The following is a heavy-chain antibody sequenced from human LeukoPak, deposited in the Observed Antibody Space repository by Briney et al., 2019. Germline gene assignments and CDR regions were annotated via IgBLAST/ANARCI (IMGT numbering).Heavy chain of an antibody. CDR2: INPNSGGT. V-gene: IGHV1-2*06. J-gene: IGHJ4*02. Sequence: ASVRVSCKASGYTFTGYYMHWVRQAPGQGLEWMGRINPNSGGTNYAQKFQGRVTMTRDTSISTAYMELSRLRSDDTAVYYCARRSYYYDSSGYSPPDGFDYWGQGTLVTVSS. CDR1: GYTFTGYY. CDR3: ARRSYYYDSSGYSPPDGFDY. D-gene: IGHD3-22*01.